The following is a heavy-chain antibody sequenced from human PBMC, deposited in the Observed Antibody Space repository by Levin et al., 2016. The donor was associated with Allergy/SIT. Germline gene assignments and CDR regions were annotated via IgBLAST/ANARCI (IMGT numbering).Heavy chain of an antibody. J-gene: IGHJ4*02. V-gene: IGHV3-23*01. CDR2: ISSSGVST. Sequence: VRQAPGKGLEWVSTISSSGVSTYYAGSVKGRFTISRDNSKNRLFLQMNSLRAEDTAVYYCAKDHYSHGYGDVDYWGQGTLVTVSS. CDR3: AKDHYSHGYGDVDY. D-gene: IGHD5-18*01.